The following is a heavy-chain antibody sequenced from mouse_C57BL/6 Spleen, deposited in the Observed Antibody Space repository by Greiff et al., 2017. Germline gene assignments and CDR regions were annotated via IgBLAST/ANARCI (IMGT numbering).Heavy chain of an antibody. CDR1: GYTFTSYW. Sequence: QVQLKQPGAELVKPGASVKVSCKASGYTFTSYWMHWVKQRPGQGLEWIGRIHPSDSDTNYNQKFKGKATLTVDKSSSTAYMQLSSLTSEDSAVYYCAMGTTVVRGFAYWGQGTLVTVSA. CDR2: IHPSDSDT. D-gene: IGHD1-1*01. CDR3: AMGTTVVRGFAY. J-gene: IGHJ3*01. V-gene: IGHV1-74*01.